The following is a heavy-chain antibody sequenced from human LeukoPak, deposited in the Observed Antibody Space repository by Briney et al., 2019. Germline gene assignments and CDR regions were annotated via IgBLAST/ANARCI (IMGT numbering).Heavy chain of an antibody. CDR3: ARDLDTAMVNVYYYGMDV. Sequence: PGGSLRLSCAASGFTFSSYSMNWVCQAPGKGLEWVSSISSSSSYIYYADSVKGRFTISRDNSKNTLYLQMNSLRAEDTAVYYCARDLDTAMVNVYYYGMDVWGQGTTVTVSS. D-gene: IGHD5-18*01. CDR2: ISSSSSYI. V-gene: IGHV3-21*01. J-gene: IGHJ6*02. CDR1: GFTFSSYS.